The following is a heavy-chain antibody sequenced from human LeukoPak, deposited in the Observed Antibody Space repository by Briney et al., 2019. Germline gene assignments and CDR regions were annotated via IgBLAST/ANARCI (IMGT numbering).Heavy chain of an antibody. V-gene: IGHV1-69*13. Sequence: SVKVSCKASGGTFSSYAISWVRQAPGRGLEWMGGIIPIFGTANYAQKFQGRVTITADESTGTAYMELSSLRSEDTAVYYCARDRMVRGVIMPDAFDIWGQGTMVTVSS. CDR1: GGTFSSYA. J-gene: IGHJ3*02. CDR2: IIPIFGTA. D-gene: IGHD3-10*01. CDR3: ARDRMVRGVIMPDAFDI.